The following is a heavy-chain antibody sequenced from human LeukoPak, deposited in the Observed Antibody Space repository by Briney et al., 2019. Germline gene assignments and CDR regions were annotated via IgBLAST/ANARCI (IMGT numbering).Heavy chain of an antibody. CDR1: GFTFNNYA. D-gene: IGHD3-10*01. CDR3: AKISGAGSYYFTY. V-gene: IGHV3-23*01. J-gene: IGHJ4*02. Sequence: PGGPLRLSCAASGFTFNNYAMSWVRQAPGKGLEWVSAISGSGFSTYYADSVRVRFTISRDNSKNTLYLQMSSLRAEDTAIYYCAKISGAGSYYFTYWGQGTLVTVSS. CDR2: ISGSGFST.